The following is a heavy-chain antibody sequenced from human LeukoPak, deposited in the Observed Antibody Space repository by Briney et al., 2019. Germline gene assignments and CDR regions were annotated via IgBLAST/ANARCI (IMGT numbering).Heavy chain of an antibody. CDR3: ARPIFIAAAGFDY. CDR1: GFTFSSYS. J-gene: IGHJ4*02. Sequence: GRSLRLSCAASGFTFSSYSMHWVRQAPGKGLEWVAVIWYDGSNKYYADSVKGRFTISRDNSKNTLYLQMNSLRAEDTAMYYCARPIFIAAAGFDYWGQGTLVTVSS. V-gene: IGHV3-33*01. CDR2: IWYDGSNK. D-gene: IGHD6-13*01.